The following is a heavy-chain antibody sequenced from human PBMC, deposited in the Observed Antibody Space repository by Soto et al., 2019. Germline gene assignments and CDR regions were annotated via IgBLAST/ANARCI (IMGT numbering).Heavy chain of an antibody. J-gene: IGHJ3*02. Sequence: VASVKVSCKASGYTFTTYNINGVRQAPGRGLEWMGWIRPNSGHIKYGQNFQGRVTLTTDTSTSTAYMELRSLRSDDTAMYYCAICYYYDGDDYDDAFDTRGQGTMV. CDR1: GYTFTTYN. V-gene: IGHV1-18*04. CDR3: AICYYYDGDDYDDAFDT. D-gene: IGHD3-22*01. CDR2: IRPNSGHI.